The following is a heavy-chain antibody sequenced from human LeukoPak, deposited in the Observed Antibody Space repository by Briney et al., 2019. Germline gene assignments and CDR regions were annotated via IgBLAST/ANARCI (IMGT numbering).Heavy chain of an antibody. CDR3: ATSNYADYGVYFTL. D-gene: IGHD4-17*01. Sequence: GGSLRLFCAASGFTVTSNYMSWVRQAPGKGLEWVSVIYSGARGGSAYYADSVKGRFTISRDDSKNTLYLQMNSLRAEDTAVYYCATSNYADYGVYFTLWGQGTLVTVSS. V-gene: IGHV3-53*01. CDR1: GFTVTSNY. J-gene: IGHJ1*01. CDR2: IYSGARGGSA.